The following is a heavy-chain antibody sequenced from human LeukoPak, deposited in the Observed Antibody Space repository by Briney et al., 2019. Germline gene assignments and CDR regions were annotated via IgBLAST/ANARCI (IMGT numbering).Heavy chain of an antibody. CDR1: GFAFSTYA. Sequence: GGSLRLSCATSGFAFSTYAMNWVRQAPGKGLEWVSAISGSGTNTYYADSVKGRFTISRDNSKDTLYLQMNSLRAEDTAVYYCGRQGIYASGNLDYWGQGTLVTVSS. D-gene: IGHD3-10*01. J-gene: IGHJ4*02. V-gene: IGHV3-23*01. CDR2: ISGSGTNT. CDR3: GRQGIYASGNLDY.